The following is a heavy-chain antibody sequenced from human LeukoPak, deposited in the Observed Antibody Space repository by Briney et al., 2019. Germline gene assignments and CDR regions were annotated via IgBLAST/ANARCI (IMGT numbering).Heavy chain of an antibody. CDR3: AREHAGVSAFDI. CDR2: INNSGSII. D-gene: IGHD3-10*01. Sequence: GGSLRLSCAASGFTFSSYYMSWIRQAPGKGLEWVSYINNSGSIIKYADSVKGRFTISRDNAKNSLYLQMNSLRAEDTAVYYCAREHAGVSAFDIWGQGTLVTVSS. V-gene: IGHV3-11*01. CDR1: GFTFSSYY. J-gene: IGHJ3*02.